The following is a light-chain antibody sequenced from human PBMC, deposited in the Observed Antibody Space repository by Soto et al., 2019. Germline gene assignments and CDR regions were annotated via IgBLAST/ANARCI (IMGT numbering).Light chain of an antibody. V-gene: IGLV1-40*01. CDR3: QAYTINLHNYD. CDR1: TSNIGAPYD. Sequence: QSALTQPPSVPGSPGRRVSISCTGSTSNIGAPYDVHWYQHLPGTAPKLLIYGDNNRPSGVPDRCSGPNAGTSASLLIPPLQAEDGADYYCQAYTINLHNYDFGTGTK. CDR2: GDN. J-gene: IGLJ1*01.